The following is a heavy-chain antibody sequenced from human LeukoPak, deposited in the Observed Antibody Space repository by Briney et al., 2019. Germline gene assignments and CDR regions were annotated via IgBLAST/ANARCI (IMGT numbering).Heavy chain of an antibody. CDR3: AKDLDIVATITGN. Sequence: PGGSLRLSCAASGFTFSSYAMSWVRQAPGKGLVWVSRVSGSGGSTYYADSVKGRFTISRDNSKNTLYLQMNSLRAEDTAVYYCAKDLDIVATITGNWGQGTLVTVSS. V-gene: IGHV3-23*01. J-gene: IGHJ4*02. CDR1: GFTFSSYA. D-gene: IGHD5-12*01. CDR2: VSGSGGST.